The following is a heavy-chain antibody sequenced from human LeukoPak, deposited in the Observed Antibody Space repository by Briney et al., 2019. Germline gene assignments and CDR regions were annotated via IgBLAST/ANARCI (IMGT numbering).Heavy chain of an antibody. Sequence: GGSLRLSCAASGFTFSSYWMHWVRQAPGKGLVWVSRINSDGSSTTYADSVKGRFTISRDNAKNTLYLQMNSLRAEDTAMYYCVSQYSYDSSGYYPWDYWGQGTLVTVSS. V-gene: IGHV3-74*01. D-gene: IGHD3-22*01. CDR1: GFTFSSYW. CDR2: INSDGSST. J-gene: IGHJ4*02. CDR3: VSQYSYDSSGYYPWDY.